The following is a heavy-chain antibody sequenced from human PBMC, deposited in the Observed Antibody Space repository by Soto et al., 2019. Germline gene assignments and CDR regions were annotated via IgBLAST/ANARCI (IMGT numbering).Heavy chain of an antibody. CDR3: AKDLSPYLVGATWGGGFDY. Sequence: EVQLVESGGGLVQPGRSLRLSCAASGFTFDDYAMHWVRQAPGKGLEWVSGISWNSGSIGYADSVKGRFTISRDNAKNSLYLQMNSLRAEDTALYYCAKDLSPYLVGATWGGGFDYWGQGTLVTVSS. V-gene: IGHV3-9*01. CDR1: GFTFDDYA. D-gene: IGHD1-26*01. CDR2: ISWNSGSI. J-gene: IGHJ4*02.